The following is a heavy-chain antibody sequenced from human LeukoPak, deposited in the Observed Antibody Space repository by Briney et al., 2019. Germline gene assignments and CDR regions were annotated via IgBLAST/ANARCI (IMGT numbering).Heavy chain of an antibody. CDR1: GGSISSSSYY. J-gene: IGHJ6*03. V-gene: IGHV4-39*07. Sequence: PSETLSLTCTVSGGSISSSSYYWGWIRQPPGKGLEWIGSIYYSGSTNYNPSLKSRVTISVDTSKNQFSLKLSSVTAADTAVYYCARETSPKGAHYMDVWGKGTTVTISS. CDR2: IYYSGST. D-gene: IGHD3-16*01. CDR3: ARETSPKGAHYMDV.